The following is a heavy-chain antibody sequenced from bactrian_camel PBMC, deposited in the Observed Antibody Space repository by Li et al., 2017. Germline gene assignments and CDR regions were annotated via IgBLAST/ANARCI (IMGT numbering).Heavy chain of an antibody. Sequence: HVQLVESGGGSVQAGGSLILSCAASGYPYSTYSMAWFRQAPGKEREGVALIYTGGGITYYAESVKGRVTTSLDKAKDTVYLQMNNLKPEDTAKYFCALDGTRLCPRGPWGQGTQVTVSS. CDR3: ALDGTRLCPRGP. V-gene: IGHV3S1*01. D-gene: IGHD4*01. CDR1: GYPYSTYS. CDR2: IYTGGGIT. J-gene: IGHJ4*01.